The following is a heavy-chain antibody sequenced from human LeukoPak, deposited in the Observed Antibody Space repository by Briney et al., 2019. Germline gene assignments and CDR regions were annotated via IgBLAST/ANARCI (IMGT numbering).Heavy chain of an antibody. Sequence: SETLSLTCTVSGGSITSSSYYWGWIRQPPGKGLEWIGSVYYSGNTHYNSSLKSRVSISVDTSKNQFSLKLSSVTAADTAVYYCARGYCSGGSCYSYYYYNYMDVWGKGTTVTVSS. J-gene: IGHJ6*03. CDR1: GGSITSSSYY. V-gene: IGHV4-39*07. CDR2: VYYSGNT. D-gene: IGHD2-15*01. CDR3: ARGYCSGGSCYSYYYYNYMDV.